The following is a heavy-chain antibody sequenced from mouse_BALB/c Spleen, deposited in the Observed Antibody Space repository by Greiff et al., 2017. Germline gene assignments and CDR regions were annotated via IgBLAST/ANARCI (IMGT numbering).Heavy chain of an antibody. Sequence: EVKVVESGGGLVQPGGSLKLSCAASGFTFSSYTMSWVRQTPEKRLEWVAYISNGGGSTYYPDTVKGRFTISRDNAKNTLYLQMSSLKSEDTAMYYCARRGYGGYAMDYWGQGTSVTVSS. CDR1: GFTFSSYT. CDR3: ARRGYGGYAMDY. D-gene: IGHD3-1*01. J-gene: IGHJ4*01. V-gene: IGHV5-12-2*01. CDR2: ISNGGGST.